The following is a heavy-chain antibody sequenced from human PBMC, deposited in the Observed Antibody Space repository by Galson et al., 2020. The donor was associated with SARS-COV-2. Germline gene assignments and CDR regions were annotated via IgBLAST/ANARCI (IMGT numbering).Heavy chain of an antibody. J-gene: IGHJ4*02. D-gene: IGHD3-22*01. CDR2: ISYDGSNK. Sequence: GGSLRLSCAASGFTFSSYGMHWVRQAPGKGLEWVAVISYDGSNKYYADSVKGRFTISRDNSKNTLYLQMNSLRAEDTAVYYCAKDIWRGYYDSSGYYVSTSYPDYWGQGTLVTVSS. CDR3: AKDIWRGYYDSSGYYVSTSYPDY. CDR1: GFTFSSYG. V-gene: IGHV3-30*18.